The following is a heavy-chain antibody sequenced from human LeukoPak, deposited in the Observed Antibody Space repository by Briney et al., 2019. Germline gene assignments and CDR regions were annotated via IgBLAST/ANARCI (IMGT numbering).Heavy chain of an antibody. Sequence: SETLSLTCAVYGGSFSGYYWSWIRQPPGKGLEWIGEINHSGSTNYNPSLKSRVTISVDTSKNQFSLKLSSVTAADTAVYYCQTLGYCTNGVCYTGRAHWGQGTLVTVSS. J-gene: IGHJ4*02. CDR1: GGSFSGYY. D-gene: IGHD2-8*01. V-gene: IGHV4-34*03. CDR2: INHSGST. CDR3: QTLGYCTNGVCYTGRAH.